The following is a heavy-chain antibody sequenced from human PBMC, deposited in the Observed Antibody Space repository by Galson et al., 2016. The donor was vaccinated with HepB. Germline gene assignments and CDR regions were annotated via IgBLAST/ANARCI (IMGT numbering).Heavy chain of an antibody. CDR3: ASHLGGFSLDPFDI. D-gene: IGHD3-16*01. J-gene: IGHJ3*02. CDR2: SASGDIT. Sequence: SLRLSCAASGLTFRSYAFSWLRQAPGKGLEWVSVSASGDITYYAHSVKGRFTISRDKSKNTLFLNMISLRAEDTASYYCASHLGGFSLDPFDIWGRGTMVTVSS. V-gene: IGHV3-23*01. CDR1: GLTFRSYA.